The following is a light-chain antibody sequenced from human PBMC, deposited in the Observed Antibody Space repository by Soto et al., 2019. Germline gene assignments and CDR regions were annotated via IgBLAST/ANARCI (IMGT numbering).Light chain of an antibody. J-gene: IGKJ1*01. Sequence: DIQMTQSPSTLSGSVGDRVTITCRASQTISSWLAWYQQKPGKAPKLLIYKASTLKSGVPSRFSGSGSGTEFTLTISSLQTDGFATYYCQHYNSYSEAFDQGTKVELK. CDR2: KAS. CDR3: QHYNSYSEA. CDR1: QTISSW. V-gene: IGKV1-5*03.